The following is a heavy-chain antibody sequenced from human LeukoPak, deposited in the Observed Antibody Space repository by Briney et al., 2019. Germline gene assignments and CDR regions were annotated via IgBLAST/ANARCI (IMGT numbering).Heavy chain of an antibody. CDR2: ISSSGSTI. V-gene: IGHV3-48*03. CDR3: ARDGPYCSGGSCYFDY. CDR1: GFTFSSYE. D-gene: IGHD2-15*01. Sequence: RGSLRLSCAASGFTFSSYEMNWVRQAPGKGLEWVSFISSSGSTIYYADSVKGRFTISRDNAKNSLYLQMNSLRAEDTAVYYCARDGPYCSGGSCYFDYWGQGTLVTVSS. J-gene: IGHJ4*02.